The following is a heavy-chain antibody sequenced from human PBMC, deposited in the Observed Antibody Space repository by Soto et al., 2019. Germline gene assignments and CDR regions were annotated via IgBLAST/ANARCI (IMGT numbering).Heavy chain of an antibody. CDR3: ARVRDIVVVPAAIPYNWFDP. D-gene: IGHD2-2*02. CDR2: IIPIFGTA. J-gene: IGHJ5*02. CDR1: GGTFSSYA. V-gene: IGHV1-69*06. Sequence: QVQLVQSGAEVKKPGSSEKVSCKASGGTFSSYAISWVRQAPGQGLAWMGGIIPIFGTANYAQKFQGRVTIAADKSTSTAYMELSSLRSEDTAVYYCARVRDIVVVPAAIPYNWFDPWGQGTLVTVSS.